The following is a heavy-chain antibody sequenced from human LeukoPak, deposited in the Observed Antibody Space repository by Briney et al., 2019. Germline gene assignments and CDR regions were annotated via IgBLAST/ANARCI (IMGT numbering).Heavy chain of an antibody. Sequence: PSETLSLTCAVYGGSFSGYYWSWIRQPPGKGLEWIGEINHSGSTNYNPSLKSRVTISVDTSKNQFSLKLSSVTAADTAVYYCARGPKTYYYDSSGYPYFDYWGQGTLVTVSS. D-gene: IGHD3-22*01. CDR2: INHSGST. CDR3: ARGPKTYYYDSSGYPYFDY. J-gene: IGHJ4*02. V-gene: IGHV4-34*01. CDR1: GGSFSGYY.